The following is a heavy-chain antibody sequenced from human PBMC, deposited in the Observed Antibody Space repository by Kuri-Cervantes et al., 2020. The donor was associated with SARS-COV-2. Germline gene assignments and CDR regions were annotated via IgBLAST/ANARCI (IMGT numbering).Heavy chain of an antibody. V-gene: IGHV4-59*08. CDR3: ARKSYDFWSGYPQTYYYYYMDV. Sequence: SETLSLTCTVSGGSISSHYWSWIRQPPGKGLEWIGYIYYSGSTNYNPSLKSRVTISVDTSKNQFSLKLSSVTAADMAVYYCARKSYDFWSGYPQTYYYYYMDVWGKGTTVTAP. CDR2: IYYSGST. D-gene: IGHD3-3*01. CDR1: GGSISSHY. J-gene: IGHJ6*03.